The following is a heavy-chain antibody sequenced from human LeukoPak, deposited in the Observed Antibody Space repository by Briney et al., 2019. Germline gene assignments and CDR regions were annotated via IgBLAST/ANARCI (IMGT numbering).Heavy chain of an antibody. D-gene: IGHD6-13*01. J-gene: IGHJ4*02. CDR1: GFTFSSYG. CDR3: ARARESSSSWLLDY. Sequence: PGGSLRLSCAASGFTFSSYGMHWVRQAPGKGLEWVAFIRYDGSNKYYADSVKGRFPISRANSKTTLYLQMNSLRAEDTAVYHCARARESSSSWLLDYWGQGTLVTVSS. V-gene: IGHV3-30*02. CDR2: IRYDGSNK.